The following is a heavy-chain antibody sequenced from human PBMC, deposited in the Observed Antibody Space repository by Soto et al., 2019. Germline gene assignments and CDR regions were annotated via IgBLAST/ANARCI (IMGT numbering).Heavy chain of an antibody. D-gene: IGHD3-9*01. CDR2: ISSSSSYI. Sequence: EVQLVESGGGLVKPGGSLRLSCAASGFTFSSYSMNWVRQAPGKGLEWVSSISSSSSYIYYADSVKGRFTISRDNAKNSLYLQMNSLRAEDTAVYYCARECYDILTGYHKGMDVWGQGTTVTISS. V-gene: IGHV3-21*01. CDR3: ARECYDILTGYHKGMDV. CDR1: GFTFSSYS. J-gene: IGHJ6*02.